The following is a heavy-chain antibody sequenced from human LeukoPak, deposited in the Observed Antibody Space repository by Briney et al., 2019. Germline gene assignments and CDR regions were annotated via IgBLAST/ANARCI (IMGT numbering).Heavy chain of an antibody. CDR2: IYYSGST. CDR3: ARGLGRYYYYGMDV. D-gene: IGHD5-12*01. J-gene: IGHJ6*02. Sequence: PSETLSLTCTVSGGSISSYYWSWIRQPPGKGLEWIGYIYYSGSTNYNPSLKSRVTISVDTSKNQFSLKLSSVTAADTAVYYCARGLGRYYYYGMDVWGQGTTVTVS. V-gene: IGHV4-59*01. CDR1: GGSISSYY.